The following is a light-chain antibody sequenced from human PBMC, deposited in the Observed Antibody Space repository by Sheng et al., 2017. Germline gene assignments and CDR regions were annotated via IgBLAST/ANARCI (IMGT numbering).Light chain of an antibody. Sequence: SYVLTQPPSVSVAPGQTARITCGGNNIGSKSVHWYQQKPGQAPVLVVYDDRYRPSGIPERFSGSNSGNTATLTISRVEAGDEADYYCQVWDSSSDHVVFGGGTKVTVL. CDR3: QVWDSSSDHVV. CDR1: NIGSKS. CDR2: DDR. V-gene: IGLV3-21*02. J-gene: IGLJ2*01.